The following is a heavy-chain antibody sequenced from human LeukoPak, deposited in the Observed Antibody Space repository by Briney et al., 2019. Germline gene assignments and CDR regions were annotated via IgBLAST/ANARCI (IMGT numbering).Heavy chain of an antibody. CDR3: ARSSGQGHYYYYMDV. J-gene: IGHJ6*03. CDR1: GGSFSGYY. D-gene: IGHD3-22*01. Sequence: SETLPLTCAVYGGSFSGYYWSWIRQPPGKGLEWIGEINHSGSTNYNPSLKSRVTISVDTSKNQFSLKLSSVTAADTAVYYCARSSGQGHYYYYMDVWGKGTTVTVSS. CDR2: INHSGST. V-gene: IGHV4-34*01.